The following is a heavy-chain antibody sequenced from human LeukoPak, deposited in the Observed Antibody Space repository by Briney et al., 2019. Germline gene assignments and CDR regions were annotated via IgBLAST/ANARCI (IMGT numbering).Heavy chain of an antibody. D-gene: IGHD4-11*01. CDR2: IYYSGST. Sequence: SETLSLTCTVSGGSISNYYWSWIRRPPGKGLEWIGYIYYSGSTNYNPSLVSRVTISVDTSNNQLSLKLNSVTAADTAVYYCARVRYNNYMYYFDYWGQGALVTVSS. V-gene: IGHV4-59*01. CDR3: ARVRYNNYMYYFDY. CDR1: GGSISNYY. J-gene: IGHJ4*02.